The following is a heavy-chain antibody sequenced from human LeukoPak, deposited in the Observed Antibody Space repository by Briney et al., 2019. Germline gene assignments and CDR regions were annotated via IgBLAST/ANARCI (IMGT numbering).Heavy chain of an antibody. CDR1: GFIVSSSY. J-gene: IGHJ4*02. D-gene: IGHD2/OR15-2a*01. Sequence: GGSLRLSCAASGFIVSSSYMSWVRQAPGKGLEWVSVIYSGGGTYYADSVKGRFTVSRDNSKSPLYLQMNSLRAEDTAVYYCARGLNGFSYDYWGQGTLVTVSS. V-gene: IGHV3-66*01. CDR3: ARGLNGFSYDY. CDR2: IYSGGGT.